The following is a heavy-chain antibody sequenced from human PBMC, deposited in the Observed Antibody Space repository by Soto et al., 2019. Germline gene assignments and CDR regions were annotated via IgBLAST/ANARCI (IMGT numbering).Heavy chain of an antibody. J-gene: IGHJ4*02. Sequence: QVQLVESGGGVVQPGRSLRLSCAASGFTFSSYGMHWVRQAPGKGLEWVAVISYDGSNKYYADSVKGRFTISRDNSKNTLYLQMNSLRAEDTAVYCCATDVDTAMVTGDYWGQGTLVTVSS. CDR2: ISYDGSNK. CDR3: ATDVDTAMVTGDY. V-gene: IGHV3-30*03. D-gene: IGHD5-18*01. CDR1: GFTFSSYG.